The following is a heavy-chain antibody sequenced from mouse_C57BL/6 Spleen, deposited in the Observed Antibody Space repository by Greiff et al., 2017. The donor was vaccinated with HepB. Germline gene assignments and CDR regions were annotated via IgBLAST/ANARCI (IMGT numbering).Heavy chain of an antibody. J-gene: IGHJ4*01. CDR2: ISNGGGST. V-gene: IGHV5-12*01. D-gene: IGHD1-1*01. CDR3: ARHGYYGSSYAMDY. CDR1: GFTFSDYY. Sequence: EVKLMESGGGLVQPGGSLKLSCAASGFTFSDYYMYWVRQTPEKRLEWVAYISNGGGSTYYPDTVKGRFTISRDNAKNTLYLQMSRLKSEDTAMYYCARHGYYGSSYAMDYWGQGTSVTVSS.